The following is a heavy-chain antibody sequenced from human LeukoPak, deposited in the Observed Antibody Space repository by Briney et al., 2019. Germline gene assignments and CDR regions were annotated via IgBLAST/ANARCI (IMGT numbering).Heavy chain of an antibody. Sequence: GGSLRLSCVASGVSVSSSYMTWVSQAPGKGLEWVSVIHPGGKTYYADSVKGRFTIARDNSKNTLSLQMNSLRAEDTAVYYCARDWQQFHLGNWGQGTLVTVSS. CDR1: GVSVSSSY. V-gene: IGHV3-53*01. D-gene: IGHD6-13*01. CDR2: IHPGGKT. CDR3: ARDWQQFHLGN. J-gene: IGHJ4*02.